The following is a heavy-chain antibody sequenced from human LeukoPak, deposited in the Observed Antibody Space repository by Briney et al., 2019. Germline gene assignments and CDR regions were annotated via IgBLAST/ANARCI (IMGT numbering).Heavy chain of an antibody. CDR1: GIAVRTNY. CDR3: ARGLLGHCSSISCYPGAFDN. D-gene: IGHD2-2*01. CDR2: IYAGGNT. Sequence: GGSLRLSCAASGIAVRTNYISWVRQAPGKGLEWVSVIYAGGNTYYADSVKGRFTISRDNSKNTVYLQMNSLRSEDTAVNYCARGLLGHCSSISCYPGAFDNWGQGTMVSVSS. J-gene: IGHJ3*02. V-gene: IGHV3-66*02.